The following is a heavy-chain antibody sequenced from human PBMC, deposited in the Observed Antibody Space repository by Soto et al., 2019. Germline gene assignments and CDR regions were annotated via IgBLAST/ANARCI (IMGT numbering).Heavy chain of an antibody. Sequence: PGGSLRLSCAASGFTFSSYSMNWVRQAPGKGLEWVSYISSSGSAIYYAGSVKGRFTISRDNAKNSLYLQMNSLRAEDTAVYYCARDQKAMIVSWGQGALVTVSS. CDR3: ARDQKAMIVS. CDR1: GFTFSSYS. D-gene: IGHD3-22*01. CDR2: ISSSGSAI. J-gene: IGHJ5*02. V-gene: IGHV3-48*04.